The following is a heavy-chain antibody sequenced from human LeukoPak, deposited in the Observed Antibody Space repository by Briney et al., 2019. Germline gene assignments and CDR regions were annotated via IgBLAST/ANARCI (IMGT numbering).Heavy chain of an antibody. Sequence: GGSLRLSCAASGFTFSTYWMNWVRQAPGKGLEWVANIKQDGSEKYYVDSVKGRFALSRDSAKNSLYLQMNSLRAEDTAVYYCARAEWSNWYFDLWGRGTLVTVSS. CDR3: ARAEWSNWYFDL. V-gene: IGHV3-7*03. J-gene: IGHJ2*01. D-gene: IGHD3-3*01. CDR1: GFTFSTYW. CDR2: IKQDGSEK.